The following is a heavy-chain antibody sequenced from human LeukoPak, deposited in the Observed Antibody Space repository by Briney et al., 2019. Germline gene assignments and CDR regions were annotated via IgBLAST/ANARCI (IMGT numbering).Heavy chain of an antibody. J-gene: IGHJ4*02. V-gene: IGHV6-1*01. CDR3: ARGTGWPQFDY. Sequence: SQTLSLTCAISGDSVSRDSISWNWIRQSPSRGLEWLGRTYYKSAWYNDYAVSVRGRIIINPDTSKNQFSLQLNSVTPEDTAVYYCARGTGWPQFDYWGQGTLVTVSS. CDR1: GDSVSRDSIS. CDR2: TYYKSAWYN. D-gene: IGHD6-19*01.